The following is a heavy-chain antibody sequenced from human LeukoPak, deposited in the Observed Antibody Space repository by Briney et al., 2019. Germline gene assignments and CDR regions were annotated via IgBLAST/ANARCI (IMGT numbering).Heavy chain of an antibody. D-gene: IGHD2-2*01. Sequence: VASVKVSCKASGYTFTDYYMHWVRQAPGQGFEWMGWINPNDGDTNYAQKFQGRVTMTRDTSISTAHMEVSRLRSDDTAVYYCARANFLYCSSTTCLFVNWGQGTLVTASS. J-gene: IGHJ4*02. CDR1: GYTFTDYY. CDR2: INPNDGDT. V-gene: IGHV1-2*02. CDR3: ARANFLYCSSTTCLFVN.